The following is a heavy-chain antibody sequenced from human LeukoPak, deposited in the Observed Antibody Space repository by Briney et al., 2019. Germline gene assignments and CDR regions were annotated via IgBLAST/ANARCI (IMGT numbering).Heavy chain of an antibody. D-gene: IGHD1-26*01. CDR2: ISAYNGNT. J-gene: IGHJ3*02. CDR1: GCTFTSYG. Sequence: GSSVKVSCKASGCTFTSYGIGWVQQAPGQGLEWMGWISAYNGNTNYAQKLQGRVTMTTDTSTSTAYMELRSLRSDDTAVYYCARVEVGAYDAFDIWGQGTMVTVSS. CDR3: ARVEVGAYDAFDI. V-gene: IGHV1-18*01.